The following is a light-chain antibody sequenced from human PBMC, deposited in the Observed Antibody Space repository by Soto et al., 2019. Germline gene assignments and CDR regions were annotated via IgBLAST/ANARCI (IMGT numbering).Light chain of an antibody. V-gene: IGKV3-20*01. Sequence: EIVLTQSPGTLSLSPGERATLSCRASQSVSSSYLAWYQQKPGQAPRLLIYGASSRATGIPDRFSGSGSGTTSTLTISRREPDDFAVYSCQQYGSSPPTFGQGTKVEIK. CDR1: QSVSSSY. J-gene: IGKJ1*01. CDR3: QQYGSSPPT. CDR2: GAS.